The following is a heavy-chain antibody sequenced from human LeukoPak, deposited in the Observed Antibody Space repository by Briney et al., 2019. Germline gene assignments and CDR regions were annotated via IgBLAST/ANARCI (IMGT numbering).Heavy chain of an antibody. D-gene: IGHD3-3*01. CDR3: ARGLNYYDFWSGYYMEFDP. CDR1: GYTFTGYY. J-gene: IGHJ5*02. V-gene: IGHV1-46*01. Sequence: ASVKVSCKASGYTFTGYYMHWVRQAPGQGLEWMGIINPSGGSTSYAQKFQGRVTMTRDMSTSTVYMELSSLRSEDTAVYYCARGLNYYDFWSGYYMEFDPWGQGTLVTVSS. CDR2: INPSGGST.